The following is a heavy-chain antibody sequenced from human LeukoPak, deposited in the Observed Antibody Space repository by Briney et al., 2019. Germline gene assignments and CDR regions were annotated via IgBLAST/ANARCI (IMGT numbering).Heavy chain of an antibody. D-gene: IGHD5-18*01. CDR3: ARGAEWDTARVADWFDP. V-gene: IGHV1-46*01. CDR1: GYTFTTYY. Sequence: GASVKVSCKASGYTFTTYYIHWVRQAPGQGLEWMGIINPSGGSTSYAQKFQGRVTMTRDTSTNTVYMELSSLKSEDTAIYYCARGAEWDTARVADWFDPWGQGTLVTVSS. J-gene: IGHJ5*02. CDR2: INPSGGST.